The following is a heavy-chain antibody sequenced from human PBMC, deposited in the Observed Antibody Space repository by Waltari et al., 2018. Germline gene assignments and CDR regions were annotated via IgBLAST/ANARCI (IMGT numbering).Heavy chain of an antibody. V-gene: IGHV1-24*01. J-gene: IGHJ5*02. Sequence: VQLVQSGAEVKKPGATVKISCKASGYTFTDYYMHWVRQAPGKGLEWMGGFDPEDGETIYAQKFQGRVTMTEDTSTDTAYMELSSLRSEDTAVYYCATYSGSYYGSDPWGQGTLVTVSS. D-gene: IGHD1-26*01. CDR2: FDPEDGET. CDR3: ATYSGSYYGSDP. CDR1: GYTFTDYY.